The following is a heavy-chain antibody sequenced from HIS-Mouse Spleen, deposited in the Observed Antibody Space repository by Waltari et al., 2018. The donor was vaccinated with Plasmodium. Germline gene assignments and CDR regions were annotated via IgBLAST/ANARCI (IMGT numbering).Heavy chain of an antibody. V-gene: IGHV3-21*01. CDR2: ISSSSSYI. Sequence: GQLVESGGGLVKPGGSLRLSCAASGFTFSSDSMNWVRQAPGKGLEWVSSISSSSSYIYYADSVKGRFTISRDNAKNSLYLQMNSLRAEDTAVYYCARESSSSWYFDYWGQGTLVTVSS. CDR3: ARESSSSWYFDY. D-gene: IGHD6-13*01. J-gene: IGHJ4*02. CDR1: GFTFSSDS.